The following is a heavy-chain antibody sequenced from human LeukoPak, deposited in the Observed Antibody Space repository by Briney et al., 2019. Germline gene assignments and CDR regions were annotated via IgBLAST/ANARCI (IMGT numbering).Heavy chain of an antibody. D-gene: IGHD3-10*01. Sequence: SETLSLTCTVSGGSISSYYWSWIRQPPGKGLEWIGYIYYSGSTNYNPSLKSRVTISVDTSKNQFSLKLSSVTAADTAVYYCARDDYYGSFDYWGQGNRVTVSA. CDR1: GGSISSYY. CDR2: IYYSGST. J-gene: IGHJ4*02. CDR3: ARDDYYGSFDY. V-gene: IGHV4-59*01.